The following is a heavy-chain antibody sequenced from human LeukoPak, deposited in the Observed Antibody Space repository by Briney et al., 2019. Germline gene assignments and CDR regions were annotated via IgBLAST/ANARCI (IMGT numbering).Heavy chain of an antibody. V-gene: IGHV4-31*03. CDR3: ARDVSSRGFDY. Sequence: PSQTLSLTCTVSGGSISSGGYYWSWIRQHPGKGLEWIGYIYYSGSTYYNPSLKSRVTISVDTSKNQFSLKPSSVTAADTAVYYCARDVSSRGFDYWGQGTLVTVSS. CDR2: IYYSGST. D-gene: IGHD6-6*01. J-gene: IGHJ4*02. CDR1: GGSISSGGYY.